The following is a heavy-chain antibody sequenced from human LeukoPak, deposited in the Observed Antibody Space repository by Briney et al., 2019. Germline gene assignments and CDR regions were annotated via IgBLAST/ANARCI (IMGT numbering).Heavy chain of an antibody. CDR1: GFTFSSYA. CDR3: AKPLWSSASEPFDY. Sequence: GGSLRLSCAASGFTFSSYAMSWVRQAPGKGLEWVSAISGSGGSTYYADSVKGRFTISRDNTKNTLYLQMNSLRADDTAAYYSAKPLWSSASEPFDYWGQGTLVTVSS. J-gene: IGHJ4*02. CDR2: ISGSGGST. V-gene: IGHV3-23*01. D-gene: IGHD6-6*01.